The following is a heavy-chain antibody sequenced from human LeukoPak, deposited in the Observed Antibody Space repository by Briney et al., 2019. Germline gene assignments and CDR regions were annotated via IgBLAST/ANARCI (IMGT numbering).Heavy chain of an antibody. D-gene: IGHD3-10*01. CDR3: ARGAVLLWFGELLHPFDY. J-gene: IGHJ4*02. V-gene: IGHV3-7*01. CDR1: GFTFSSYW. Sequence: GGSLRLSCAASGFTFSSYWMSWVRQAPGKGLEWVANIKHDGSEKYYVDSVKGRFTISRDNAKNSLYLQMNSLRAEDTAVYYCARGAVLLWFGELLHPFDYWGQGTLVTVSS. CDR2: IKHDGSEK.